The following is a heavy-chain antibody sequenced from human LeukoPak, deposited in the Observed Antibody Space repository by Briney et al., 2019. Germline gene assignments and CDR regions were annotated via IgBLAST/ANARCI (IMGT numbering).Heavy chain of an antibody. D-gene: IGHD3-10*01. V-gene: IGHV4-34*01. CDR2: IDRSGST. J-gene: IGHJ4*02. CDR3: AREIDYKRVGQYYFDL. CDR1: GGSVGSYL. Sequence: SETLSLTCAVSGGSVGSYLWSWIRQPPGKGLEWIGNIDRSGSTNYNPSLKSRLTMSVDTSKNQFSLQLASLTVADTAIYYCAREIDYKRVGQYYFDLWGQGTLVTVSP.